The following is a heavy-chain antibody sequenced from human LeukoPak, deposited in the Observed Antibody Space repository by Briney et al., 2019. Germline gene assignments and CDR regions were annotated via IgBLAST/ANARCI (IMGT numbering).Heavy chain of an antibody. J-gene: IGHJ4*02. CDR2: INPSSGST. CDR1: GGSFSDFA. CDR3: ARGPTVLYFDY. D-gene: IGHD1-14*01. V-gene: IGHV1-46*01. Sequence: GASVKVSCKASGGSFSDFAVSWLRQAPGQGLEWMGVINPSSGSTTYAQSFQGRVTMTRDKSTSTAYMELSSLGSEDTAVYYWARGPTVLYFDYWGRGTLVTVSS.